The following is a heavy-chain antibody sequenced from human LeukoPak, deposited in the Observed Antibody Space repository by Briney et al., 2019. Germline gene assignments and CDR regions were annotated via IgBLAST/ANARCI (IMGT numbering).Heavy chain of an antibody. CDR2: ISSSSSYI. CDR3: VRDSRLISPQGPTYVDS. Sequence: GGSLRLSCAASGFTFGSYAMTWVRQAPGKGLEWVSSISSSSSYIYYADSVKGRFTISRDNAKNSLYLEMNSLRADDTAMYYCVRDSRLISPQGPTYVDSWGQGTLVTVSS. J-gene: IGHJ4*02. D-gene: IGHD3-16*01. V-gene: IGHV3-21*04. CDR1: GFTFGSYA.